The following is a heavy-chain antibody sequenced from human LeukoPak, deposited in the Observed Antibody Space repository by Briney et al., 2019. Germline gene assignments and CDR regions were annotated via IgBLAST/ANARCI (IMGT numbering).Heavy chain of an antibody. J-gene: IGHJ4*02. CDR3: TRRYGFGALNY. Sequence: SETLSLTCTVSGDSITTSSFYWDWIRQPPGKGLEWIGSLYYRGSTYYNPPLSNRLTISADASKNQFSLKLSSVTAADTAVYYCTRRYGFGALNYWGQGTLATVSS. CDR1: GDSITTSSFY. D-gene: IGHD3-9*01. V-gene: IGHV4-39*01. CDR2: LYYRGST.